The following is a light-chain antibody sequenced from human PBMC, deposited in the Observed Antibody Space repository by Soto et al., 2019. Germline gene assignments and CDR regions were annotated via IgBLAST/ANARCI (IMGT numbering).Light chain of an antibody. CDR2: DAS. J-gene: IGKJ4*01. CDR1: PSVRSN. Sequence: LRQSPAGHRLAPGERATLSCRPTPSVRSNLAWYPQTPGHAPRLLISDASNRAARTPARFSRTASGTDFSVTISSLQPEDFAVYYCHQRRNWSPTFGGGTKVDIK. V-gene: IGKV3-11*01. CDR3: HQRRNWSPT.